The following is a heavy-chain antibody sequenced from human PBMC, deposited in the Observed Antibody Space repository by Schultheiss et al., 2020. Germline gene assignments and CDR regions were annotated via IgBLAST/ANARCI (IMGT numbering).Heavy chain of an antibody. CDR1: GLTFSSYA. CDR2: ISYDGSNK. J-gene: IGHJ4*02. D-gene: IGHD4-17*01. V-gene: IGHV3-30*04. Sequence: GGSLRLSCAASGLTFSSYAMHWVRQAPGKGLEWVAVISYDGSNKYYAGSVKGRFTISRDNSKNTVFLEMNSLRAEDTAIYYCAKPYGDYLLFDYWGQGTLVTVSS. CDR3: AKPYGDYLLFDY.